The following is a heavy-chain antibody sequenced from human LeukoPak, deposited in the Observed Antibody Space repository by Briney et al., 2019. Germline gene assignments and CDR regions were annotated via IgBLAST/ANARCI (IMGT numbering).Heavy chain of an antibody. CDR2: ISGSGGST. Sequence: GGSLRLSCAASGFTFSSYAMSWVRQAPGKGLEWVSAISGSGGSTYYADSVKGRFTISRDNSKNTLYLQMNSLRAEDTAVYYCARVSGSYSVGYFDYWGQGTLVTVSS. J-gene: IGHJ4*02. V-gene: IGHV3-23*01. CDR3: ARVSGSYSVGYFDY. D-gene: IGHD1-26*01. CDR1: GFTFSSYA.